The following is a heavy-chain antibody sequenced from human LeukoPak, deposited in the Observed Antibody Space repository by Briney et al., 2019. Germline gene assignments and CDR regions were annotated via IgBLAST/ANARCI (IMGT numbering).Heavy chain of an antibody. Sequence: GGSLRLSCAASGFTFDDYGMSWVRRAPGKGLEWVSGINWNGGSTGYADSVKGRFTISRDNAKNSLYLQMNSLRAEDTALYYCARFEYDYGDHSHLDYWGQGTLVTVSS. CDR2: INWNGGST. CDR3: ARFEYDYGDHSHLDY. CDR1: GFTFDDYG. D-gene: IGHD4-17*01. J-gene: IGHJ4*02. V-gene: IGHV3-20*04.